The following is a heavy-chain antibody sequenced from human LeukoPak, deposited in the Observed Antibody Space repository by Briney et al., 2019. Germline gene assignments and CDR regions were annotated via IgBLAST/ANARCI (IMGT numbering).Heavy chain of an antibody. CDR2: ISAYNGNT. V-gene: IGHV1-18*01. CDR1: GYTFTSYG. J-gene: IGHJ5*01. CDR3: ARGITLIRGLIITWFDS. D-gene: IGHD3-10*01. Sequence: ASVKVSCKASGYTFTSYGISWVRQAPGQGLEWMGWISAYNGNTNYAQKFQGRVTMTTNNPISTAYMELSSLRSEDTAVDYVARGITLIRGLIITWFDSWGPGTLVAVSS.